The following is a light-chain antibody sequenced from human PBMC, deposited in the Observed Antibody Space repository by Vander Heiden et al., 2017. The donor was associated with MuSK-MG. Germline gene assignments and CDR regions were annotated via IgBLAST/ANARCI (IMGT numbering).Light chain of an antibody. CDR3: QQYGSSPPT. Sequence: ENVLTQSPGTLSLSPGERATLSCRASQSVSSNYLAWYQQTPGQAPRLLIHGASSRATGMPDRFSGSGSGTDFTLTISRLEPEDFAIYYCQQYGSSPPTFGQGTRLEIK. CDR1: QSVSSNY. J-gene: IGKJ5*01. V-gene: IGKV3-20*01. CDR2: GAS.